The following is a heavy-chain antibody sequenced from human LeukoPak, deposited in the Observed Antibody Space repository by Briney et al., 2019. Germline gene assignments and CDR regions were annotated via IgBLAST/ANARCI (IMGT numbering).Heavy chain of an antibody. CDR1: GFTFSSYA. V-gene: IGHV3-23*01. D-gene: IGHD2-2*01. J-gene: IGHJ4*02. CDR2: ISGSGGST. Sequence: PGGSLRLSCAASGFTFSSYAMSWVRQAPGKGLEWVSAISGSGGSTYYADSVKGRFTIYRDNSKNTLYLQMNSLRAEDPAVYYCAKDAPVNIVVVPAANSWGQGTLVTVSS. CDR3: AKDAPVNIVVVPAANS.